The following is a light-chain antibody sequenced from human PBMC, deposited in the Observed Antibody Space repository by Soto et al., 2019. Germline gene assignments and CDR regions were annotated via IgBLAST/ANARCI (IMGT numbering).Light chain of an antibody. CDR2: GAS. V-gene: IGKV3-15*01. CDR1: QSVSNN. CDR3: QHYSNWPPWT. J-gene: IGKJ1*01. Sequence: EIVMTQAPATLSVSPGERATLSCRASQSVSNNLAGYQQKPGQAPRLLIYGASTRATGIPARFSGSGSGTEFTLTLSSLQSEDFAIYYCQHYSNWPPWTFGQGTKVEIK.